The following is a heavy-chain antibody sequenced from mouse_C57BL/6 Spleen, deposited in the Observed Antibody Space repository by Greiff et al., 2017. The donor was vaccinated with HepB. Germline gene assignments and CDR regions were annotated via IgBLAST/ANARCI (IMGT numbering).Heavy chain of an antibody. J-gene: IGHJ3*01. Sequence: QVQLQQSGAELVKPGASVKMSCKASGYTFTSYWITWVKQRPGQGLEWIGDIYPGSGSTNYNEKFKSKATLTVDTSSSTAYMQLSSLTSEDSAVYYCARWDYGSWAWFAYWGQGTLVTVSA. V-gene: IGHV1-55*01. CDR1: GYTFTSYW. CDR2: IYPGSGST. CDR3: ARWDYGSWAWFAY. D-gene: IGHD1-1*01.